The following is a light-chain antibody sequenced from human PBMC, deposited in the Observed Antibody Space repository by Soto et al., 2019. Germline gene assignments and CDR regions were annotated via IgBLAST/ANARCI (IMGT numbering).Light chain of an antibody. CDR2: GAS. Sequence: EIVWTQSPATLSLSPGERATRSCRASQSVSSYLEWYRQRPAQAPRLXXYGASTRAAGVPARFSGSGSGTEFTLTISSLQSKDFAVYDCQQYNNWPPRTFGQGTQVDIK. CDR1: QSVSSY. CDR3: QQYNNWPPRT. J-gene: IGKJ1*01. V-gene: IGKV3-15*01.